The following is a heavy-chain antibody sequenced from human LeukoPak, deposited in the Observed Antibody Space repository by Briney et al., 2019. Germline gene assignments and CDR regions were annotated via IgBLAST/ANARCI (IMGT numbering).Heavy chain of an antibody. V-gene: IGHV4-59*08. CDR3: ARLEDYYGSGSYRGGIDY. CDR2: IYYSGST. CDR1: GGSISSYY. D-gene: IGHD3-10*01. J-gene: IGHJ4*02. Sequence: PSETLSLTCTVSGGSISSYYWNWIRQPPGKGLKWIGDIYYSGSTNYNPSLKSRVTISVDTSKNQFSLKLSSVTAADTAVYYCARLEDYYGSGSYRGGIDYWGQGTLVTVSS.